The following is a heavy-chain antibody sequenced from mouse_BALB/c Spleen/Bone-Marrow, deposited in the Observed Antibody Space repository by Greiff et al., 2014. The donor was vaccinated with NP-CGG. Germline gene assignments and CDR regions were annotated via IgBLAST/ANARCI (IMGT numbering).Heavy chain of an antibody. CDR3: VRRDGSYFDY. J-gene: IGHJ2*01. CDR1: GYAFTNYL. D-gene: IGHD3-3*01. CDR2: INPGSGGT. Sequence: QVQLKESGAELVRPGTSVKVSCKASGYAFTNYLIEWVKQRPGQGLEWIGMINPGSGGTNYNEKFKGKATLTADKSSSTAYMQLSSLTSDDSAVYFWVRRDGSYFDYWGQGTTLTVSS. V-gene: IGHV1-54*01.